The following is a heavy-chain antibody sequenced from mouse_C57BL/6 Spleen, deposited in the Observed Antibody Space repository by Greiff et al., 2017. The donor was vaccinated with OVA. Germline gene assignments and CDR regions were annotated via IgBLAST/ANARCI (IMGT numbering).Heavy chain of an antibody. CDR2: IDPETGGT. CDR1: GYTFTDYE. D-gene: IGHD1-1*01. CDR3: TGGRVVATNYFDY. V-gene: IGHV1-15*01. Sequence: VQVVESGAELVRPGASVTLSCKASGYTFTDYEMHWVKQTPVHGLEWIGAIDPETGGTAYNQKFKGKAILTADKSSSTAYMELRRLTSEDSAVYYCTGGRVVATNYFDYWGQGTTLTVSS. J-gene: IGHJ2*01.